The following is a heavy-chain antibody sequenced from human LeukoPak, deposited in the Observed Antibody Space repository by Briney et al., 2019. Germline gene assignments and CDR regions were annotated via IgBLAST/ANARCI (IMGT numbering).Heavy chain of an antibody. V-gene: IGHV3-30*18. D-gene: IGHD6-13*01. CDR2: ISYDGSNK. CDR3: AKDPSSIAAAPRERDY. Sequence: GGSLRLSCAASGFTFSSYGMHWVRQAPGKGLEWVAVISYDGSNKYYADSVKGRFTISRDDSKNTLYLQMNSLRAEDTAVYYCAKDPSSIAAAPRERDYWGQGTLVTVSS. CDR1: GFTFSSYG. J-gene: IGHJ4*02.